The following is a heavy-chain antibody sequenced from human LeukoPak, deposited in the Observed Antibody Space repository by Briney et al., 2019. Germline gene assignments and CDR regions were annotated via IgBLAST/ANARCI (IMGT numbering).Heavy chain of an antibody. CDR2: IYTTGST. CDR1: GGFISSYS. D-gene: IGHD6-19*01. CDR3: ARGNSSGWIYSGYYYMDV. Sequence: SETLSLTRSVSGGFISSYSWSWVRQPAGKGLEWIGRIYTTGSTNNNPSLKSRVTMSVDTSKNQFSLKLSSVTAADTAVYYCARGNSSGWIYSGYYYMDVWGKGTTVTISS. J-gene: IGHJ6*03. V-gene: IGHV4-4*07.